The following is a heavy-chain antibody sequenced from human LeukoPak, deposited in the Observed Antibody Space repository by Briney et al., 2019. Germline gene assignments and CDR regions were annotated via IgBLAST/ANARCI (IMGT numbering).Heavy chain of an antibody. CDR2: INTDTGNP. CDR1: GYTFTDFA. V-gene: IGHV7-4-1*02. J-gene: IGHJ4*02. CDR3: ARGGGRYCDSVSCYSAYYFDY. D-gene: IGHD2-2*01. Sequence: ASVKVSCKSSGYTFTDFAINWVRQAPGQGLEWMGWINTDTGNPTYAQGFTGRFVLSLDTSVSTAYLRISSLKAEDTAVYYCARGGGRYCDSVSCYSAYYFDYWGQGTLVTVSS.